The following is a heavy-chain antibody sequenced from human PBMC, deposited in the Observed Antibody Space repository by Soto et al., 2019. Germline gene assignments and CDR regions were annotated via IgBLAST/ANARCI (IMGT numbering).Heavy chain of an antibody. V-gene: IGHV3-74*01. CDR3: ARGPYYYESSGYYYWFDP. D-gene: IGHD3-22*01. CDR1: GFTFSSYW. CDR2: INSDGSST. Sequence: GGSLRLSCAASGFTFSSYWMHWVRQAPGKGLVWVSRINSDGSSTSYADSVKGRFTISRDNAKNTLYLQMNSLRAEDTAVYYFARGPYYYESSGYYYWFDPRGQGTLVTVSS. J-gene: IGHJ5*02.